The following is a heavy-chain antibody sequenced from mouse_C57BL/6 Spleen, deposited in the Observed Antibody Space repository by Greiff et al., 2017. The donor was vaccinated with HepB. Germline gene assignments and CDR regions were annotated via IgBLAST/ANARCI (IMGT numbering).Heavy chain of an antibody. CDR2: IDPSDSYT. CDR1: GYTFTSYW. CDR3: ARQGYGSSHPYWYFDV. J-gene: IGHJ1*03. Sequence: QVQLQQPGAELVRPGTSVKLSCKASGYTFTSYWMHWVKQRPGQGLEWIGVIDPSDSYTNYNQKFKGKATLTVDTSSSTAYMQLSSLTSEDSAVSYCARQGYGSSHPYWYFDVWGTGTTVTVSS. V-gene: IGHV1-59*01. D-gene: IGHD1-1*01.